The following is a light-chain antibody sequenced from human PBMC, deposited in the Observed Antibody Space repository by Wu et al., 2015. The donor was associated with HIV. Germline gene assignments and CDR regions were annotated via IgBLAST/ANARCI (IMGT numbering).Light chain of an antibody. J-gene: IGKJ2*03. V-gene: IGKV1-NL1*01. CDR2: SAS. CDR1: QSINNA. Sequence: DIQMTQSPSSLSASVGDRVTITCRASQSINNALAWYQQKPGKAPKLLLYSASVLESGVPSRFSGSGSGTDYTLTINSLQPEDFATYYCHQYYSDPRSFGQGTKLEIK. CDR3: HQYYSDPRS.